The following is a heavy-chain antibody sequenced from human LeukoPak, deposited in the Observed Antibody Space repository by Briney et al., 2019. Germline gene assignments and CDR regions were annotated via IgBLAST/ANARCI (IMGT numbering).Heavy chain of an antibody. CDR3: ASHGGL. CDR2: IWYDGTNE. D-gene: IGHD5-12*01. J-gene: IGHJ4*02. Sequence: GGSLRLSCVASGFSFSSYGMHWVRQPPGKGLEWVAVIWYDGTNENYADSVKGRFTISRVNFKNTLYLQMNNLRAEDTAVFYCASHGGLWGQGTLVTVSS. CDR1: GFSFSSYG. V-gene: IGHV3-33*01.